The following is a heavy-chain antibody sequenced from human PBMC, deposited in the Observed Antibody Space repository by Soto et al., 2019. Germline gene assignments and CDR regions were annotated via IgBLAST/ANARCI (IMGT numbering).Heavy chain of an antibody. Sequence: QVQLQESGPGLMKPSETLSLTCTVSGASITGSFFWSWIRQPAGKGLEWIGRFSLSVTTNYNPSLRSRVTMSADVSKNQFSLRLTSVTAADTALYYCARGMTPPGAPAWYYFDSWGQGTLVTVSS. D-gene: IGHD2-8*02. CDR2: FSLSVTT. V-gene: IGHV4-4*07. CDR1: GASITGSFF. CDR3: ARGMTPPGAPAWYYFDS. J-gene: IGHJ4*02.